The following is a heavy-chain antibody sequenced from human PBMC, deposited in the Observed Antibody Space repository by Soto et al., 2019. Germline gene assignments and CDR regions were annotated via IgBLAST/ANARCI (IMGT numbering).Heavy chain of an antibody. CDR2: ISWNSGSI. D-gene: IGHD3-3*01. Sequence: EVQLVESGGGLVQPGRSLRLSCAASGFTFDDYAMHWVRQAPGKGLEWVSGISWNSGSIGYADSVKGRFTISRDNAKNSLYLQMNSLRAEDTALYYCAKDFIRFLEWNPLVSAFDIWGQGTMVTVSS. CDR1: GFTFDDYA. CDR3: AKDFIRFLEWNPLVSAFDI. J-gene: IGHJ3*02. V-gene: IGHV3-9*01.